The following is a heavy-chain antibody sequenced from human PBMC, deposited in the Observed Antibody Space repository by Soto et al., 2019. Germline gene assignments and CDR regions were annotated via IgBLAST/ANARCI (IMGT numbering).Heavy chain of an antibody. V-gene: IGHV4-59*08. CDR1: GGSIISYY. D-gene: IGHD3-16*01. CDR2: IYYSGST. CDR3: ARLWGYYFDY. Sequence: SETLSLTCTVSGGSIISYYWSWIRQPPWKGLEWIGYIYYSGSTNYNPSLKSRVTISVDTSKNQFSLKLSSVTAADTAVYYCARLWGYYFDYWGQGTLVTVSS. J-gene: IGHJ4*02.